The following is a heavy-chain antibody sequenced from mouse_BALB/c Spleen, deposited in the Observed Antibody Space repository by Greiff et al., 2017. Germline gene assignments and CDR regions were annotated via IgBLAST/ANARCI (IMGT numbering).Heavy chain of an antibody. CDR3: ARRSAWFAY. V-gene: IGHV3-6*02. Sequence: EVKVEESGPGLVKPSQSLSLTCSVTGYSITSGYYWNWIRQFPGNKLEWMGYISYDGSNNYNPSLKNRISITRDTSKNQFFLKLNSVTTEDTATYYCARRSAWFAYWGQGTLVTVSA. J-gene: IGHJ3*01. CDR2: ISYDGSN. CDR1: GYSITSGYY.